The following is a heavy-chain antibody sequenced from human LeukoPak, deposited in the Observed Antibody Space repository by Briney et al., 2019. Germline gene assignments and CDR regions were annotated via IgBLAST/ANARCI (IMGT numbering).Heavy chain of an antibody. CDR1: GFTFSSHG. CDR2: IRYDGSSK. CDR3: AKDMGGLLAKHYLDY. Sequence: GGSLRLSCAASGFTFSSHGIHWVRQAPGKGLEWVAFIRYDGSSKYNADSVKGRFTISRDNSKNTVYLQMSSLRAEDTAVYYFAKDMGGLLAKHYLDYWGQGTLITVSS. D-gene: IGHD1-26*01. V-gene: IGHV3-30*02. J-gene: IGHJ4*02.